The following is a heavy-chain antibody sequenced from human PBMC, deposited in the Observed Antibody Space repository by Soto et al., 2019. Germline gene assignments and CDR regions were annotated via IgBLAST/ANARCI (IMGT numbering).Heavy chain of an antibody. CDR2: IDPDETVT. V-gene: IGHV3-74*01. Sequence: XESLLLSCAASGFTLTTFWMHWVRQVPGKGLEWVSRIDPDETVTDYADSVRGRFTISRDNPKNTLYLQMDSLRDDDTAVYYCTRAGTSTVSFFDYWGHGTLVTVSS. CDR1: GFTLTTFW. J-gene: IGHJ4*01. CDR3: TRAGTSTVSFFDY. D-gene: IGHD4-17*01.